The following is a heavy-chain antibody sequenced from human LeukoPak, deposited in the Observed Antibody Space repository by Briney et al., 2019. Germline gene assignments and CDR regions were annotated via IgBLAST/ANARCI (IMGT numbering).Heavy chain of an antibody. CDR1: GFTFSGYG. CDR2: ISGSGGST. D-gene: IGHD3-22*01. V-gene: IGHV3-23*01. J-gene: IGHJ4*02. Sequence: GSLRLSCAASGFTFSGYGMHWVRQAPGKGLEWVSAISGSGGSTYYADSVKGRFTISRDNSKNTLYLQMNSLRAEDTAVYYCAKGESAYDSSFDYWGQGTLVTVSS. CDR3: AKGESAYDSSFDY.